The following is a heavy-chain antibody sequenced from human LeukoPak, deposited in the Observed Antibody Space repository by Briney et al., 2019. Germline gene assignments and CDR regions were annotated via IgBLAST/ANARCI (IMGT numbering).Heavy chain of an antibody. Sequence: ASVKVSCKASGYTFTGYYMHWVRQAPGQGLEWMGWINPNSGGTNYAQKFQGRVTMTRDTSISTAYMEPSRLRSDDTAVYYCAREYYGDYKNWFDPWGQGTLVTVSS. J-gene: IGHJ5*02. CDR3: AREYYGDYKNWFDP. V-gene: IGHV1-2*02. CDR1: GYTFTGYY. D-gene: IGHD4-17*01. CDR2: INPNSGGT.